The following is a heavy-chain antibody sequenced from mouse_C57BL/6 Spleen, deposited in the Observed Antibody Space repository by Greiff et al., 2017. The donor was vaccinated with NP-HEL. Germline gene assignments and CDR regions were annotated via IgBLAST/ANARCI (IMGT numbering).Heavy chain of an antibody. J-gene: IGHJ3*01. CDR2: IDPSDSET. Sequence: QVQLQQPGAELVRPGSSVKLSCKASGYTFTSYWMHWVKQRPIQGLEWIGNIDPSDSETHYNQKFKDKATLTVDKSSSTAYMQLSSLTSEDSAVYYWTRDDGNYEAWFAYWGQGTLVTVSA. CDR1: GYTFTSYW. CDR3: TRDDGNYEAWFAY. D-gene: IGHD2-3*01. V-gene: IGHV1-52*01.